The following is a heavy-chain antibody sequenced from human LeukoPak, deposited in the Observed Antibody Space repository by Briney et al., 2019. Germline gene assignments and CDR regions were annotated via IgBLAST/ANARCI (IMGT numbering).Heavy chain of an antibody. D-gene: IGHD4-11*01. CDR2: INHSGST. V-gene: IGHV4-34*01. CDR3: AGGYSNWDY. CDR1: GGSFSGYY. Sequence: SETLSLTCAVYGGSFSGYYWSWIPHPPGKGLELIGEINHSGSTNYNPSLKSRVTISVDTSKNQFSLKPSSVTAADTAVYYWAGGYSNWDYWGQGTLVTVSS. J-gene: IGHJ4*02.